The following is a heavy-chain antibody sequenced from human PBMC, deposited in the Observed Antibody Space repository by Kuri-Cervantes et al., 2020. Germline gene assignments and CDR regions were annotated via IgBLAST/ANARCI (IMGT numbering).Heavy chain of an antibody. CDR2: IIPIFGTA. Sequence: SVKVSCKASGGTFSSYAISWVRQAPGQGLEWMGGIIPIFGTANYAQKFQGGVTITADESTSTAYMELSSLRSEDTAVYYCARAEWEFDNTAMVPGAFDIWGQGTMVTVSS. V-gene: IGHV1-69*13. CDR1: GGTFSSYA. D-gene: IGHD5-18*01. J-gene: IGHJ3*02. CDR3: ARAEWEFDNTAMVPGAFDI.